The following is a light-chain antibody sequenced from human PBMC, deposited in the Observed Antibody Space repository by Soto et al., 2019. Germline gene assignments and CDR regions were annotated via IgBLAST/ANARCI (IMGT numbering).Light chain of an antibody. CDR1: SSNIGSKT. CDR3: AVWDDSLKGVL. V-gene: IGLV1-44*01. J-gene: IGLJ2*01. Sequence: QSVLTQPPAASGTPGQRVTISCSGSSSNIGSKTVNWYQQLPGTAPKLLMYNTNQRPSGVPDRFSGSKSGTSASLAISGLHSEDEADYYCAVWDDSLKGVLFGGGTKVTVL. CDR2: NTN.